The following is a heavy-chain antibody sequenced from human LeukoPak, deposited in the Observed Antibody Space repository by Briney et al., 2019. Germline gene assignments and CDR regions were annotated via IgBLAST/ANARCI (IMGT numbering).Heavy chain of an antibody. CDR1: GFTFSSYA. V-gene: IGHV3-23*01. Sequence: GGSLRLCCAASGFTFSSYAMSWVRQAPGKGLEWGSILSVSEGSTYYADSVKGRFTISRDNSKNTLYLQMNSLRAEDTAVYYCAKGSILDYWGQGTLVTVSS. CDR3: AKGSILDY. D-gene: IGHD6-6*01. CDR2: LSVSEGST. J-gene: IGHJ4*02.